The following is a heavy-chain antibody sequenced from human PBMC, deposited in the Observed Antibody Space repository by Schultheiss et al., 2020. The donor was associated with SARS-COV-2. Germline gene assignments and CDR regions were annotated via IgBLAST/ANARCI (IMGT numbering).Heavy chain of an antibody. J-gene: IGHJ3*02. CDR1: GYTFTSYG. CDR3: ARVMGGASYDAFDI. D-gene: IGHD1-26*01. Sequence: ASVKVSCKASGYTFTSYGISWVRQAPGQGLEWMGRINPSGGTTSYAQKFQGWVTMTRDTSISTAYMELSRLRSDDTAVYYCARVMGGASYDAFDIWGQGTMVTVSS. CDR2: INPSGGTT. V-gene: IGHV1-2*04.